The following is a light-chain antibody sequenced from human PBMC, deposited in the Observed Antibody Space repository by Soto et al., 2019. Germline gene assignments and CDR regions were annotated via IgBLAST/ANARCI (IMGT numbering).Light chain of an antibody. CDR2: KAS. CDR3: HQYGSSPRT. Sequence: TQMTQSPSTLSASVGDRVTITCRASQSIGSWLAWYQQKPGKAPKLLIYKASSLKSGVPSRFSGSGSGTEFTLTISRLEPEDFAVFYCHQYGSSPRTFGQGTKVDNK. CDR1: QSIGSW. V-gene: IGKV1-5*03. J-gene: IGKJ1*01.